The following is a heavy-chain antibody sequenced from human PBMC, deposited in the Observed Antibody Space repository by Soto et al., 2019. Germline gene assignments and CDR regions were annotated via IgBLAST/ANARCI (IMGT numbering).Heavy chain of an antibody. CDR1: DGSVSSGSYY. CDR2: IYSSGST. D-gene: IGHD2-15*01. CDR3: ARHPVAFFDS. V-gene: IGHV4-61*01. J-gene: IGHJ4*02. Sequence: PSETLSLTCTVSDGSVSSGSYYWSWIRQPPGKGLEWIGYIYSSGSTLYNPSLKSRVIISVDTSMNQFSLKLSSVTAADTAVYYCARHPVAFFDSWGPGTLGTLSS.